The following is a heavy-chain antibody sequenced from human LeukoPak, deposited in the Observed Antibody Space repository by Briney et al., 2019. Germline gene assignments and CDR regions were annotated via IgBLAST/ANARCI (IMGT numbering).Heavy chain of an antibody. V-gene: IGHV4-31*03. CDR3: ARGYLGGYSYGRNNWFDP. CDR1: GDSISSGVYY. D-gene: IGHD5-18*01. Sequence: PQTLSLTCTVSGDSISSGVYYWSWIRQHPGKGLEWIGYIYYSGSTYYNPSLKSRVTISVDTSKNQFSLKLSSVTAADTAVYYCARGYLGGYSYGRNNWFDPWGQGTLVTVSS. J-gene: IGHJ5*02. CDR2: IYYSGST.